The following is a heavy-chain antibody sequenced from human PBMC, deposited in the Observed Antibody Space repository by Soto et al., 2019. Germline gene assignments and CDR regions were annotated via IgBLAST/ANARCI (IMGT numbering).Heavy chain of an antibody. J-gene: IGHJ4*02. CDR1: GYSLTPNS. V-gene: IGHV1-2*04. D-gene: IGHD3-10*01. Sequence: SVTVSRQSSGYSLTPNSMHSLRQAPGQGLEWMGLINPHNGGTNYPRKFQGWVTMPRHTSSSTASMYSTRLKSHHTHGYYLAGLRSGFVYWGQGTLVTVSS. CDR3: AGLRSGFVY. CDR2: INPHNGGT.